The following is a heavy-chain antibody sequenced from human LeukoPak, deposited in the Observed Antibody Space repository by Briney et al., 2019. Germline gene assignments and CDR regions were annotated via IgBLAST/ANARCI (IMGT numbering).Heavy chain of an antibody. D-gene: IGHD6-19*01. Sequence: SETLSLTCTVSGGSISSGGYYWSWIRQHPGKGLEWIGYIYYSGSTYYNPSLKSRVTISVDRSKNQFSLKLSSVTAADTAVYYCARIGWYSSGWYPYGMDVWGQGTTVTVSS. V-gene: IGHV4-31*03. J-gene: IGHJ6*02. CDR2: IYYSGST. CDR1: GGSISSGGYY. CDR3: ARIGWYSSGWYPYGMDV.